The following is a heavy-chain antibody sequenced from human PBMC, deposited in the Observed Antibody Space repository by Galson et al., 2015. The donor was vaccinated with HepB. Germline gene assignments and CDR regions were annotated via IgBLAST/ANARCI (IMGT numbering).Heavy chain of an antibody. V-gene: IGHV3-21*01. CDR3: AREYSDILTGAHFDY. CDR2: NSSGSSYR. J-gene: IGHJ4*02. CDR1: GFTFYTHT. D-gene: IGHD3-9*01. Sequence: ALRHSCASSGFTFYTHTMNWVRRAPGQGLEWVSDNSSGSSYRYYADSVKVRFTIFRDKAKHSLYLQMNSLIADDTAVYYCAREYSDILTGAHFDYWGQGTLVTVSS.